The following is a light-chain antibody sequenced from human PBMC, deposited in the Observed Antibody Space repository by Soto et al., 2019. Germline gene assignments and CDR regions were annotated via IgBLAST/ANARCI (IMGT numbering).Light chain of an antibody. CDR1: QSVSIH. CDR3: QQRGNWPPGFT. J-gene: IGKJ3*01. V-gene: IGKV3-11*01. CDR2: DTS. Sequence: EIVLTQSPATLSLSPGERATLSCRASQSVSIHLAWYQQKGGQAPRLLIYDTSNRATGIPARFSGSVSGTDFTLTISSLKPEDCAVYYCQQRGNWPPGFTIGPWTKVDIK.